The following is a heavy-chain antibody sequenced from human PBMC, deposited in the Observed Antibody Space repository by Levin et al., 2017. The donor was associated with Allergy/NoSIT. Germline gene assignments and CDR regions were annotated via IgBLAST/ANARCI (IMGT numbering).Heavy chain of an antibody. CDR2: INEDGNDK. CDR1: GFTFSYYW. Sequence: PGGSLRLSCATSGFTFSYYWMTWVRQAPGRGLEWVASINEDGNDKYYVDSVKGRLTISRDNAKNSLYLQMNSLRAEDTAVYYCARDLDYAVDYWGQGTLVTVSS. J-gene: IGHJ4*02. CDR3: ARDLDYAVDY. V-gene: IGHV3-7*01. D-gene: IGHD4-17*01.